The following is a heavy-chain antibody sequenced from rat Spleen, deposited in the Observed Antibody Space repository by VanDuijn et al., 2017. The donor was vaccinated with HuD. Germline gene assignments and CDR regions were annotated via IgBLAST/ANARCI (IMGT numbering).Heavy chain of an antibody. CDR1: RFTFSNYY. J-gene: IGHJ3*01. D-gene: IGHD1-6*01. V-gene: IGHV5-27*01. CDR3: TTFSDYATSPFAY. CDR2: INSGGNT. Sequence: EVQLVESGGGLVQPGRSLKLSCAALRFTFSNYYTACVRQAPTKGLEWVASINSGGNTYYRGSVKGRFTISRVNVKNTLNLQMDSLRSEDTATYYCTTFSDYATSPFAYWGRGTLVTVSS.